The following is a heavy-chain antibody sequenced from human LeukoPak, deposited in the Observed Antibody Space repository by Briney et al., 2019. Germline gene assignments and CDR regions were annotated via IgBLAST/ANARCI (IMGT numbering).Heavy chain of an antibody. J-gene: IGHJ4*02. CDR3: ARDPGVAGTPLTY. CDR1: GGSINGFY. D-gene: IGHD6-19*01. Sequence: SETLSLTCTVSGGSINGFYWSWIRPPPGKGLEWSGYIYYTGSTNYNPSLKSRVTISVDTSKSQYSLRLTSVTAADTAVYYCARDPGVAGTPLTYWGQGTLVTVS. CDR2: IYYTGST. V-gene: IGHV4-59*01.